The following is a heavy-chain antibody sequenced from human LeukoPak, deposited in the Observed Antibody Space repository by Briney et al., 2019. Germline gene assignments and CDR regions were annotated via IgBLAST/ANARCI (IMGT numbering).Heavy chain of an antibody. D-gene: IGHD6-13*01. Sequence: GGSLRLSCAASGFTVSSNYMSWVRRAPGKGLEWVSVIYSGGSTYYADSVKGRFTISRDNSKNTLYLQMNSLRAEDTAVYYCARDPRIAAAGTTYHYYYGMDVWGQGTTVTVSS. CDR2: IYSGGST. J-gene: IGHJ6*02. CDR1: GFTVSSNY. CDR3: ARDPRIAAAGTTYHYYYGMDV. V-gene: IGHV3-66*01.